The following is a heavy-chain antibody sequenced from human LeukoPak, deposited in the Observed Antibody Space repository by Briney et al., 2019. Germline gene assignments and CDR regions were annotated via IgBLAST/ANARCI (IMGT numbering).Heavy chain of an antibody. CDR2: IRYDGSNK. Sequence: PGGSLRLSCAASGFIFSNYDMHWVRQAPGKGLEWVAFIRYDGSNKYYADSVKGRFTISRDNSKNTLYLQMNSLRAEDTAVYYCARDGRLFEYYYYYMDVWGKGTTVTVSS. CDR3: ARDGRLFEYYYYYMDV. D-gene: IGHD3-22*01. V-gene: IGHV3-30*02. CDR1: GFIFSNYD. J-gene: IGHJ6*03.